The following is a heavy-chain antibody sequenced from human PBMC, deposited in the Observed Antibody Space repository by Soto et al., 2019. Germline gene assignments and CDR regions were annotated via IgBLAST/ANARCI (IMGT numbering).Heavy chain of an antibody. CDR1: GCPFSSYG. V-gene: IGHV3-30*18. CDR2: ISYDGSNK. Sequence: QVQLVESGGGVVQPGRTLRLSCAASGCPFSSYGMHWVRQAPGKGLEWVAVISYDGSNKYYADSVKGRFTISRDNSKNTLYLQMNSLRAEDSAVYYCAKDGGQYYYDSSGTLRHREGLFDYWGQGTLVTVSS. J-gene: IGHJ4*02. D-gene: IGHD3-22*01. CDR3: AKDGGQYYYDSSGTLRHREGLFDY.